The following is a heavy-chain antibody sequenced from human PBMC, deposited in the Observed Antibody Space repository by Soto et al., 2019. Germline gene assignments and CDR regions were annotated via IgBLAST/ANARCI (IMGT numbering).Heavy chain of an antibody. D-gene: IGHD2-2*02. CDR3: ARADIVVVPAAIRYFDY. CDR1: GGSFSGYY. J-gene: IGHJ4*02. CDR2: INHSGST. Sequence: SETLSLTCAVYGGSFSGYYWSWIRQPPGKGLEWIGEINHSGSTNYNPSLKSRVTISVDTSKNQFSLKLSSVTAADTAVYYCARADIVVVPAAIRYFDYWGQGTLVTVSS. V-gene: IGHV4-34*01.